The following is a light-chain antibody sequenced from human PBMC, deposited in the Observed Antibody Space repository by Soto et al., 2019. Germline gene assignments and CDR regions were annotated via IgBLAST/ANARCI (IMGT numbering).Light chain of an antibody. CDR2: DAS. CDR1: QSISSW. CDR3: QQYNTYSFT. Sequence: DIQMTQSPSTLSASVGDRVTITCRASQSISSWLAWYQQKPGKAPKLLIYDASSLESRVPSRFSGSGSGTEFTLSISGLRHDDFATYYCQQYNTYSFTFGQGTNLEIK. J-gene: IGKJ2*01. V-gene: IGKV1-5*01.